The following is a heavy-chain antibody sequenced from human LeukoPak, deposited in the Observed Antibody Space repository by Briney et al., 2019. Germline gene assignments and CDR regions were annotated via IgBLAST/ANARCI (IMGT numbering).Heavy chain of an antibody. D-gene: IGHD3-16*02. CDR3: ARLRYYDYVWGSYRYPDAFDI. Sequence: SETLSLTCAVYGGSFSGYYWSWIRQPPGKGLEWIGEINHSGSINYNPSLKSRVTISVDTSKNQFSLKLSSVTAADTAVYYCARLRYYDYVWGSYRYPDAFDIWGQGTMVTVSS. V-gene: IGHV4-34*01. J-gene: IGHJ3*02. CDR2: INHSGSI. CDR1: GGSFSGYY.